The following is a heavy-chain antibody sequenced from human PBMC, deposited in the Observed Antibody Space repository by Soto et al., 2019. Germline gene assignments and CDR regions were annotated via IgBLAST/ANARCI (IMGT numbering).Heavy chain of an antibody. CDR1: GFTFSSYE. D-gene: IGHD3-3*02. J-gene: IGHJ4*02. CDR3: ARSPFLECN. Sequence: GGSVRLSCAASGFTFSSYEMNWVRQAPGKGLEWVSYISSSGTTIYYADSVKGRFTISRGNAKNSLFLQMNSLRVEDTAVYYCARSPFLECNWAQGTLVTVS. CDR2: ISSSGTTI. V-gene: IGHV3-48*03.